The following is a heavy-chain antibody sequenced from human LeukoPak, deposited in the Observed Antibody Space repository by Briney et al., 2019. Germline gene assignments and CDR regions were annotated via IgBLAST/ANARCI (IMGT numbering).Heavy chain of an antibody. CDR2: IYYSGST. J-gene: IGHJ6*02. CDR3: ARDIVVVVAATESVRYYYYGMDV. D-gene: IGHD2-15*01. V-gene: IGHV4-39*07. CDR1: GGSISSSSYY. Sequence: TSETLSLTCTVSGGSISSSSYYWGWIRQPPGKGLEWIGSIYYSGSTYYNPSLKSRVTISVDTSKNQFSLKLSSVTAADTAVYYCARDIVVVVAATESVRYYYYGMDVWGQGTTVTVSS.